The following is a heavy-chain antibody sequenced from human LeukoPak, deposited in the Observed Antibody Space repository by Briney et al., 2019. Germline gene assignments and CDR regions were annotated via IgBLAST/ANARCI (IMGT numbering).Heavy chain of an antibody. Sequence: GSLRLSCAASGFTFSSYAMSWVRQAPGKGLEWVALISSDGTVTFSADSVKGRFTISRDNSKSTLYLEMNSLRDEDTAVYYCARDQGRAGSPGRFDPWGQGTLVTVSS. CDR2: ISSDGTVT. J-gene: IGHJ5*02. CDR1: GFTFSSYA. D-gene: IGHD3-10*01. CDR3: ARDQGRAGSPGRFDP. V-gene: IGHV3-30-3*01.